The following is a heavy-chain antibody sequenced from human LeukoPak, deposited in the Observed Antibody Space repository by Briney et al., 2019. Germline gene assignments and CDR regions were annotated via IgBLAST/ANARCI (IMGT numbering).Heavy chain of an antibody. J-gene: IGHJ6*02. CDR3: ARDHSYYFGSQTSTLDV. Sequence: SETLSLTCTVSGGSVSSGSYYWSWIRQPPGKGLEWIGYIYYTGSVDYNASLKSRLTISLDTSKNQFSLKLNSVTAADTAVYYCARDHSYYFGSQTSTLDVWGQGTAVTVSS. CDR2: IYYTGSV. V-gene: IGHV4-61*01. CDR1: GGSVSSGSYY. D-gene: IGHD3-10*01.